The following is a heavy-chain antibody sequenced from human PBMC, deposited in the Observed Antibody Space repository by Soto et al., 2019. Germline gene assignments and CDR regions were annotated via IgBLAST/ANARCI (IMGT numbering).Heavy chain of an antibody. Sequence: GSLRLSCTVSGFAFNNYGINWVRQAPGKGLEWVSSISKSDYTYYSDSVKGRFTISRDNAKNSVSLQMNTLRVEDTAVYYCAREDSIIIPAVSDFWGQGTLVTVS. CDR1: GFAFNNYG. D-gene: IGHD2-2*01. CDR3: AREDSIIIPAVSDF. V-gene: IGHV3-21*01. J-gene: IGHJ4*02. CDR2: ISKSDYT.